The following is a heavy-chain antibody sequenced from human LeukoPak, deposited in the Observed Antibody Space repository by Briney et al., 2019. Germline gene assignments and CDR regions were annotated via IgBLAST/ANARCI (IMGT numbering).Heavy chain of an antibody. CDR2: IYHSGST. CDR1: GGSISSGGYY. D-gene: IGHD3-3*01. CDR3: ARHIGKSGYSA. J-gene: IGHJ5*02. Sequence: SETLSLTCTVSGGSISSGGYYWSWIRQPPGKGLEWIGYIYHSGSTYYNPSLKSRVTISVDRSKNQFSLKLSSVTAADTAVYYCARHIGKSGYSAWGQGTLVTVSS. V-gene: IGHV4-30-2*01.